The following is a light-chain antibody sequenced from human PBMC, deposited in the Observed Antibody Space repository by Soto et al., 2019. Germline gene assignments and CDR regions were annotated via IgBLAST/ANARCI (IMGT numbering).Light chain of an antibody. CDR1: STDVGGYNY. CDR3: RSYGGRYNYL. J-gene: IGLJ1*01. CDR2: EVS. V-gene: IGLV2-8*01. Sequence: QSALTQPPSAAGSPGQSVTISCTGTSTDVGGYNYVSWYQQYPGKAPKLMIYEVSKRPSGVPDRFSGSKSGNTASLTVSRRHAEEDAYHCCRSYGGRYNYLFGTGTKLTVL.